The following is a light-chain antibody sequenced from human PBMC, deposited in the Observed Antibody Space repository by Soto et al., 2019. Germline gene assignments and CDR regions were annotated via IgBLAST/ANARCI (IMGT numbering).Light chain of an antibody. CDR2: QDS. J-gene: IGLJ2*01. CDR1: KLGDKY. Sequence: SYELTQPPSVSVSPGQTASITCSGDKLGDKYAYWYQQKPGQSPVLVIYQDSKRPSGIPERFSGSNSGNTATLTISGTQAMDEAAYDCQVWDSSTVVFGGGTKVTVL. V-gene: IGLV3-1*01. CDR3: QVWDSSTVV.